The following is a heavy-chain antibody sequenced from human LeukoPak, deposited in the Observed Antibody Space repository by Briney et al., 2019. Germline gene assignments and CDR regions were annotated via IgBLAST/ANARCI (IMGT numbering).Heavy chain of an antibody. CDR3: AREGSSGWYEFWFDP. CDR2: IYSAGTT. J-gene: IGHJ5*02. D-gene: IGHD6-19*01. V-gene: IGHV3-66*01. CDR1: GFNFRSYA. Sequence: GGSLRLSCAASGFNFRSYAMTWVRQAPGKGLEWVSVIYSAGTTYYADSVKGRFTISRDNSKNTLYLQMNSLRAEDTAVYYCAREGSSGWYEFWFDPWGQGTLVTVSS.